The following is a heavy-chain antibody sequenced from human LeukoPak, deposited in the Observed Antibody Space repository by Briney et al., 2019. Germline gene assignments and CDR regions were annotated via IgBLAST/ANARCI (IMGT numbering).Heavy chain of an antibody. CDR1: GGTFSSYA. CDR3: ARGSVEGYSYGYLGIDY. CDR2: IIPIFGTA. Sequence: SVKVSCKASGGTFSSYAISWVRQAPGQGLEWTGGIIPIFGTANYAQKFQGRVTITADESTSTAYMELSSLRSEDTAVYYCARGSVEGYSYGYLGIDYWGQGTLVTVSS. D-gene: IGHD5-18*01. V-gene: IGHV1-69*13. J-gene: IGHJ4*02.